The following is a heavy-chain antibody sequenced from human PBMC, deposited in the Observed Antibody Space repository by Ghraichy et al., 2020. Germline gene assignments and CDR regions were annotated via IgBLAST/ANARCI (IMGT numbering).Heavy chain of an antibody. D-gene: IGHD6-19*01. CDR3: AKDLRDIAVAKN. Sequence: GESLNISCAASGFTFSSYAMSWVRQAPGKGLEWVSAISVSGGSTYYADSVKGRFTISRDNSKNMLYLQMNSLRAEDTAVYYCAKDLRDIAVAKNWGQGTLVTVSS. J-gene: IGHJ4*02. CDR1: GFTFSSYA. CDR2: ISVSGGST. V-gene: IGHV3-23*01.